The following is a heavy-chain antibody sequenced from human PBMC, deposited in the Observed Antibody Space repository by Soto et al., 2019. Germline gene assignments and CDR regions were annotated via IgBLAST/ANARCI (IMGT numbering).Heavy chain of an antibody. V-gene: IGHV6-1*01. CDR3: ARDGNWRLDY. CDR2: TNFRGKWSY. D-gene: IGHD1-1*01. Sequence: PSQTLSLTCAISGDSVSDSSVSWNWIRQSPSRGLEWLGRTNFRGKWSYAYAGSVRSRISINADTSKNQFSLHLDSVTAEDTAVYYCARDGNWRLDYWGQGALVTAPQ. J-gene: IGHJ4*02. CDR1: GDSVSDSSVS.